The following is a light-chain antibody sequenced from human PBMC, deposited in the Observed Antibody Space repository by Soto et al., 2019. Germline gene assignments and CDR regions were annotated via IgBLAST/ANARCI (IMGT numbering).Light chain of an antibody. J-gene: IGLJ2*01. V-gene: IGLV1-44*01. CDR1: SSNIGSHT. CDR3: AAWDGSLNGVV. CDR2: SNN. Sequence: QSVLTQPPSASGTTGQRVTISCSGSSSNIGSHTVNWYQQLPGTAPKLLIYSNNQRPSGVPDRFSGSKSGTSASLAISGLQSEDEADYYCAAWDGSLNGVVFGGGTKLTVL.